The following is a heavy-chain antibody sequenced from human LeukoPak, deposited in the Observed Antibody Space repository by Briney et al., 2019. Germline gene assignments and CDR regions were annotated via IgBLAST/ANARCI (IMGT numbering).Heavy chain of an antibody. V-gene: IGHV3-33*03. CDR1: GFTFSSYG. CDR2: KWYDGSNK. J-gene: IGHJ6*02. Sequence: GRSLRLSCTASGFTFSSYGMHWVRQAPGKGLEWVAVKWYDGSNKYYADSVKGRFTISRDNSKNTLYLQMNSLRAEDTAVYYCATANYYYYYGMDVWGQGTTVTVSS. CDR3: ATANYYYYYGMDV.